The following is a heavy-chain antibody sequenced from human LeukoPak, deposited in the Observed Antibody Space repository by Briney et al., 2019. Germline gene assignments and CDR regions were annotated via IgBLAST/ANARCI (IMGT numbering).Heavy chain of an antibody. J-gene: IGHJ5*02. D-gene: IGHD3-10*01. CDR3: ARETGAQDWFDP. V-gene: IGHV3-48*03. CDR2: ISSSGTII. CDR1: GFTFSSYA. Sequence: QPGRSLRLSCAASGFTFSSYAMHWVRQAPGKGLEWVSYISSSGTIIYYADSVKGRFTISRDNAQKSLYLQMSSLRAEDTAVYYCARETGAQDWFDPWGQGTLVIVSS.